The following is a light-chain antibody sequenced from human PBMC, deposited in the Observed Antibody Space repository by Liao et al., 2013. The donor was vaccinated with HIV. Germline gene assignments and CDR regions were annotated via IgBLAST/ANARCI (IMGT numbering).Light chain of an antibody. Sequence: SYELTQPPSVSVAPGKTASITCGGNNIGSKSVHWYQQKSGQAPVLVIYYDSDRPSGIPERFSGSNSGNTATLSISRVEVGDEADYYCQVWDSSSDHVFGTGTKVTVL. CDR2: YDS. CDR3: QVWDSSSDHV. J-gene: IGLJ1*01. CDR1: NIGSKS. V-gene: IGLV3-21*04.